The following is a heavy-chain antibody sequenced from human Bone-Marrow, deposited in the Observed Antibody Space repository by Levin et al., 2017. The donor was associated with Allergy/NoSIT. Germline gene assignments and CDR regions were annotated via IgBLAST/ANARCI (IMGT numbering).Heavy chain of an antibody. V-gene: IGHV3-74*01. J-gene: IGHJ4*02. CDR3: ARDRNNGDLDF. Sequence: PGGSLRLSCAASGFTFSNYRMHWVRQAPGQGLVWVSHIDSDGSNSKYADSVKGRFTISRDNAKNTLFLQMNSLRVEDTAVYYCARDRNNGDLDFWGQGTLVTVST. CDR2: IDSDGSNS. CDR1: GFTFSNYR. D-gene: IGHD1/OR15-1a*01.